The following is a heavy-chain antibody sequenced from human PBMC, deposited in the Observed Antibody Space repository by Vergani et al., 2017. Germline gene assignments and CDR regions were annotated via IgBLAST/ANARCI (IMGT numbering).Heavy chain of an antibody. CDR3: ARRCIRGSGTPAGPCY. CDR2: VIPHLEIT. CDR1: GGTFGSHT. D-gene: IGHD2-2*01. J-gene: IGHJ4*02. V-gene: IGHV1-69*02. Sequence: QVQLEQSGAEVKKPGSSVTVSCRASGGTFGSHTISWVRQAPGQGLEWVGRVIPHLEITTLAQHLQGRVIITADKSTDTAYMELSRLRSDDTAVYYCARRCIRGSGTPAGPCYWGQGTLVTVSS.